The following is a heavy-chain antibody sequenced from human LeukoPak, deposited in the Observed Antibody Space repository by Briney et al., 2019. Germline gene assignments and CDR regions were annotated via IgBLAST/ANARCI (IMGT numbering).Heavy chain of an antibody. CDR2: ISSSGSTI. J-gene: IGHJ4*02. V-gene: IGHV3-11*01. Sequence: GGSLRLSCAASGFTFSDYYMSWIRQAPGKRLEWVSYISSSGSTIYYADSVRGRFTISRDNAKKSLYLQMNSLRAEDTAVYYCARKSYNASWYTDYWGQGTLVSVSS. CDR1: GFTFSDYY. CDR3: ARKSYNASWYTDY. D-gene: IGHD6-13*01.